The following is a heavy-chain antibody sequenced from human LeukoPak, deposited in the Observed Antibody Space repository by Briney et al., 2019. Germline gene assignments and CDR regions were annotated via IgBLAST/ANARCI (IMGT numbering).Heavy chain of an antibody. V-gene: IGHV3-30*18. CDR1: GFTFSNYG. Sequence: QPGGSLRLSCAASGFTFSNYGMHWVRQAPGKGLEWVAIISYDGSNQYYTDSVKGRFTISRDNPKNTLYLQINSLRAEDTAVYFCAKDRSGLNWYFDLWGRGTLVTVSS. D-gene: IGHD6-19*01. CDR2: ISYDGSNQ. J-gene: IGHJ2*01. CDR3: AKDRSGLNWYFDL.